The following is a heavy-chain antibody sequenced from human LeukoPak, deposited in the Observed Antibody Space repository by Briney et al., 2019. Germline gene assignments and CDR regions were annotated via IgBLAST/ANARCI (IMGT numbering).Heavy chain of an antibody. CDR1: GFTFSSYS. Sequence: GGSLRLSCAASGFTFSSYSMNWVRQAPGKGLEWVSSISSSSSYIYYADSVKGRFTISRDNAKNSLYLQMNSLRAEDTAVYYCARDMVRGVLNWYDPWGQGTLVTVSS. J-gene: IGHJ5*02. CDR3: ARDMVRGVLNWYDP. D-gene: IGHD3-10*01. CDR2: ISSSSSYI. V-gene: IGHV3-21*01.